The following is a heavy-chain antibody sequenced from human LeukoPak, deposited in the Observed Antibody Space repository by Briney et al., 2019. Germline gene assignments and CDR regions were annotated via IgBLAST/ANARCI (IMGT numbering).Heavy chain of an antibody. CDR1: GYSFTSYW. CDR3: AGQDIVVVPAATLAFDI. CDR2: IYPGDSDT. Sequence: GESLKISCKGSGYSFTSYWIGWVRQMPGKGLEWMGIIYPGDSDTRYSPSFQGQVTISADKSISTAYLQWSSLKASDTAMYYCAGQDIVVVPAATLAFDIWGQGTMVTVSS. D-gene: IGHD2-2*01. J-gene: IGHJ3*02. V-gene: IGHV5-51*01.